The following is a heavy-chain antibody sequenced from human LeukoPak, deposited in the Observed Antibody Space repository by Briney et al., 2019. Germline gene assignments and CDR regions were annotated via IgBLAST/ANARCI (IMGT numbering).Heavy chain of an antibody. CDR3: ATNGYSYGYGYYYYYMDV. Sequence: ASVKVSCKVSGYTLTELSMHWVRQAPGKGLEWMGGFDPEDGGTIYAQKFQGRVTMTEDTSTDTAYMELSSLRSEDTAVYYCATNGYSYGYGYYYYYMDVWGKGTTVTVSS. CDR1: GYTLTELS. J-gene: IGHJ6*03. D-gene: IGHD5-18*01. CDR2: FDPEDGGT. V-gene: IGHV1-24*01.